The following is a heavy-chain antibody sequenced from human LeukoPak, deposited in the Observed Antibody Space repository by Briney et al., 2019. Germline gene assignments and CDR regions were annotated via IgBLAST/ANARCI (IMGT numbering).Heavy chain of an antibody. CDR3: ARGGGSYHRGGVDY. V-gene: IGHV3-64*01. D-gene: IGHD1-26*01. J-gene: IGHJ4*02. Sequence: GGSLRLSCAASGFTFSSYAMHWVRQAPGKGLEYVSAISSNGGSTYYANSVKGRFTISRDNSKNTLYLQMGSLRAEDMAVYYCARGGGSYHRGGVDYRGQGTLVTVSS. CDR2: ISSNGGST. CDR1: GFTFSSYA.